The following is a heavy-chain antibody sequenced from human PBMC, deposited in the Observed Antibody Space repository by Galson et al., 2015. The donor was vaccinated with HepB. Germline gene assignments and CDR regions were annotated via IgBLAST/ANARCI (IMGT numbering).Heavy chain of an antibody. CDR1: GFTFSSYA. CDR3: ARDFRTTVVTLDY. V-gene: IGHV3-23*01. CDR2: ISGSGGST. J-gene: IGHJ4*02. D-gene: IGHD4-23*01. Sequence: SLRLSCAASGFTFSSYAMSWVRQAPGKGLEWVSAISGSGGSTYYADSVKGRFTISRDNSKNTLYLQMNSLRAEDTAVYYCARDFRTTVVTLDYWGQGTLVTVSS.